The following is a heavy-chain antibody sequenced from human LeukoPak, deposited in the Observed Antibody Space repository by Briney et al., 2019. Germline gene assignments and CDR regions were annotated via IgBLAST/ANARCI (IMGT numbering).Heavy chain of an antibody. CDR2: ISYDGSNK. D-gene: IGHD2-8*02. V-gene: IGHV3-30*18. CDR3: AKGVLDH. CDR1: GFTFSSYG. J-gene: IGHJ4*02. Sequence: GGSLRLSCAASGFTFSSYGMHWVRQAPGKGLEWVAVISYDGSNKYYADSVKGRFTISRDNSKNTLYLQMNSLRAEDTAVYYCAKGVLDHWGQGTLVTVSS.